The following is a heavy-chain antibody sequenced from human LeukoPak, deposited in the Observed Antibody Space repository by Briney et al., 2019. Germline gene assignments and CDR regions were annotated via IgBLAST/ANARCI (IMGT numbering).Heavy chain of an antibody. CDR3: ARVSGYGDYALDY. CDR2: IYYSGST. D-gene: IGHD4-17*01. V-gene: IGHV4-59*01. J-gene: IGHJ4*02. Sequence: SETLSLTCTVSGGSINTYYWSWIRQPPGKGLEWIGYIYYSGSTNYNPSLKSRVTISVDTSKNQFSLKLSSVTAADTAVYYCARVSGYGDYALDYWGQGTLVTVSS. CDR1: GGSINTYY.